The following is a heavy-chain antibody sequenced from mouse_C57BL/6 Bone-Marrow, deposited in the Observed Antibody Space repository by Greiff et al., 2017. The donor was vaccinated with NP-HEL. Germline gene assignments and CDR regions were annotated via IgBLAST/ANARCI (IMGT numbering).Heavy chain of an antibody. Sequence: QVQLQQPGAELVKPGASVKLSCKASGYTFTSYWMHWVKQRPGQGLEWIGMIHPNSGSTNYNEKFKSKATLTVDKSSSTAYMQLSSLTSEDSAVYYCAKIYYGNYPYYYAMDYWGQGTSVTVSS. D-gene: IGHD2-1*01. CDR3: AKIYYGNYPYYYAMDY. J-gene: IGHJ4*01. CDR1: GYTFTSYW. V-gene: IGHV1-64*01. CDR2: IHPNSGST.